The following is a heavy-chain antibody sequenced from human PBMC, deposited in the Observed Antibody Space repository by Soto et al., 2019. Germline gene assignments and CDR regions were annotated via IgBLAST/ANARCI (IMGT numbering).Heavy chain of an antibody. CDR3: TTDPWFDP. CDR1: GYTFTNYW. Sequence: GESLKISCKVSGYTFTNYWIGWVRELPGKGLEWMTLVQPGDSDTRYSPSFQGLVTVSADKSISTAYLQMNSLKTEDTAVYYCTTDPWFDPWGQGTLVTVSS. CDR2: VQPGDSDT. V-gene: IGHV5-51*01. J-gene: IGHJ5*02.